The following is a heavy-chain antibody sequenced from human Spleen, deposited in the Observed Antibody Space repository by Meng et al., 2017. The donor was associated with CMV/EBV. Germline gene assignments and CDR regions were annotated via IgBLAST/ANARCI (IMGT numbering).Heavy chain of an antibody. Sequence: LSLTGAVYGGSFSGYYCSWIRQPPGKGLELIGEINHSGSTNYTPSLKSRVTISVDTSKNQFSLKLSSVTAADTAVYYCARGPSLDYWGQGTLVTVSS. CDR1: GGSFSGYY. CDR3: ARGPSLDY. V-gene: IGHV4-34*01. J-gene: IGHJ4*02. CDR2: INHSGST.